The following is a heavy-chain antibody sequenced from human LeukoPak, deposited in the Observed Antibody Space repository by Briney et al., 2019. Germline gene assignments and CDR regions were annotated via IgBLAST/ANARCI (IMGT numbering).Heavy chain of an antibody. CDR3: ARGNAAARPPYYYYYMDV. CDR1: GGTFSSYA. Sequence: GASVKVSCKASGGTFSSYAISWVRQAPGQGLEWMGGIIPIFGTANYAQKFQGRVTITADKSTSTAYMELSSLRSEDTAVYYCARGNAAARPPYYYYYMDVWGKGTTVTVSS. D-gene: IGHD6-6*01. V-gene: IGHV1-69*06. J-gene: IGHJ6*03. CDR2: IIPIFGTA.